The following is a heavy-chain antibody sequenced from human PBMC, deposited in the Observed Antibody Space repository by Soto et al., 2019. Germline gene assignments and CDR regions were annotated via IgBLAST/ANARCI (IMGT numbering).Heavy chain of an antibody. V-gene: IGHV3-30-3*01. J-gene: IGHJ5*02. CDR3: VRYRWDVTGTMDA. D-gene: IGHD1-20*01. Sequence: QVQLVESGGGVVQPGRSLRLSCAASGFTFSNYALYWVRQAPGKGLEWVTVISYDGSNEYYADSVRGRFTISRDNSRSTLYLQMNSLRADDTAVYYCVRYRWDVTGTMDAWGQGTLVTVSS. CDR2: ISYDGSNE. CDR1: GFTFSNYA.